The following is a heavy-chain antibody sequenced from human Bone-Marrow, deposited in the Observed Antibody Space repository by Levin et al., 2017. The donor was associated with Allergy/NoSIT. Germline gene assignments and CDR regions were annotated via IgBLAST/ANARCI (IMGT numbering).Heavy chain of an antibody. J-gene: IGHJ4*02. CDR2: IRSKANNYAT. D-gene: IGHD6-6*01. CDR1: GFTFSGSA. CDR3: TRGEIEYSSSRSDY. Sequence: PGGSLRLSCAASGFTFSGSAMHWVRQASGKGLEWVGRIRSKANNYATVYAASVKGRFTISRDDSKNTAYLQMNSLKTEDTAVYYCTRGEIEYSSSRSDYWGQGTLVTVSS. V-gene: IGHV3-73*01.